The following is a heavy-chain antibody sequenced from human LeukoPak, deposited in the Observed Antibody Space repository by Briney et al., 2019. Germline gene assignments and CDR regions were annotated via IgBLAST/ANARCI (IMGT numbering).Heavy chain of an antibody. J-gene: IGHJ4*02. D-gene: IGHD3-22*01. CDR3: AKRGVVIRVILVGFHKEAYYFDS. CDR1: GFTFSSYS. Sequence: GGSLRLSCAASGFTFSSYSLSWVRQAPRKGPEWISSISSNDHSTYYAGSVKGRFTISRDNSKNTLYLQMNSLRAEDTAVYFCAKRGVVIRVILVGFHKEAYYFDSWGQGALVTVSS. V-gene: IGHV3-23*01. CDR2: ISSNDHST.